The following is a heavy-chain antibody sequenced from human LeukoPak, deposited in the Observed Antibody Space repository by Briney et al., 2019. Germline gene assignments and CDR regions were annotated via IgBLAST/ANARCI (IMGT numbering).Heavy chain of an antibody. D-gene: IGHD3-9*01. V-gene: IGHV4-30-4*08. CDR2: IYYSGST. Sequence: SQTLSLTCTVSIGSISSGNYYWSWIRQPPGKGLEWNGYIYYSGSTYYNPSLKSRVTISVDTSKNQFSLKLSSVTAADTAVYYCARDRPSYYDILTGYYRGYFDYWGQGTLVTVSS. CDR1: IGSISSGNYY. J-gene: IGHJ4*02. CDR3: ARDRPSYYDILTGYYRGYFDY.